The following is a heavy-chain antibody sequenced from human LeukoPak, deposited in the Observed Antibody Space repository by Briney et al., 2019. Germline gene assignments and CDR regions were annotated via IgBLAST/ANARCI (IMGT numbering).Heavy chain of an antibody. CDR3: AKGGYCSSTSCYGYYYYYYMDV. CDR2: ISGSGGST. V-gene: IGHV3-23*01. Sequence: GGSLRLSCAASGFTFSSYAMSWVRQAPGKGLEWVSAISGSGGSTYYADSVKGRFTISRDNSKNTLYLQMNSLRAEDTAVYYCAKGGYCSSTSCYGYYYYYYMDVWGKGTTVTVSS. CDR1: GFTFSSYA. D-gene: IGHD2-2*01. J-gene: IGHJ6*03.